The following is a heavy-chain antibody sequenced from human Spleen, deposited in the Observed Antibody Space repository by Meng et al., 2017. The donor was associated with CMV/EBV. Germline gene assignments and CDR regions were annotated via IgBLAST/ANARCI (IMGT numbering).Heavy chain of an antibody. CDR3: ARGRSGWSYFDY. J-gene: IGHJ4*02. CDR1: AGSVSGSY. D-gene: IGHD6-19*01. V-gene: IGHV4-34*01. CDR2: INHSGST. Sequence: QAQHTLWGAGLLQPSGAHSLPRAAHAGSVSGSYWSWIRQPPGKGLEWIGEINHSGSTNYNPSLKSRVTISVDTSKNQFSLKLSSVTAADTAVYYCARGRSGWSYFDYWGQGTLVTVSS.